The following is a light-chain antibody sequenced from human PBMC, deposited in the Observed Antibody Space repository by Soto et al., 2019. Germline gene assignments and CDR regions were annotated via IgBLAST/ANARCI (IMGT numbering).Light chain of an antibody. V-gene: IGLV4-69*01. CDR3: QTWGTGFQF. CDR1: SGHSSYA. Sequence: QSVLTQSPSASASLGASVKLTCTLSSGHSSYAIAWHQKQPGKVPRYLMDLNNDGSHTKGDGIPDRFSGSSSGADRYLIISRLQSEDEADYYGQTWGTGFQFFGGGTQLTVL. CDR2: LNNDGSH. J-gene: IGLJ2*01.